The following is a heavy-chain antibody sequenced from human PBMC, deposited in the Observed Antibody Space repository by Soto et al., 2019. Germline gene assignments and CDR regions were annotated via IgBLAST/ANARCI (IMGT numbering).Heavy chain of an antibody. CDR2: ISDDGNYK. V-gene: IGHV3-30*18. CDR1: GFTFSNYG. Sequence: QVQLVESGGGVVQPGGSLRLSCAASGFTFSNYGSHWVRQAPGKGLEWVAVISDDGNYKYYADSVRGRFTISRENSKNTLYLQLSSLRPDDTAVYYCAKAMFPGTKAPHRYALDSWGQGTMVTVSS. J-gene: IGHJ3*01. D-gene: IGHD1-1*01. CDR3: AKAMFPGTKAPHRYALDS.